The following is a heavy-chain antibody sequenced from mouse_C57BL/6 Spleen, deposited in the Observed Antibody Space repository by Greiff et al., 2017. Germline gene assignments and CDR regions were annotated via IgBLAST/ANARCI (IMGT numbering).Heavy chain of an antibody. Sequence: EVMLVESGGGLVQSGRSLRLSCATSGFTFSDFYMEWVRQAPGKGLEWIAASRNKANDYTTEYSASVKGRFIVSRDTSQSILYLQMNALRAEDTAIYYCARDAGYGNYFDYWGQGTTLTVSS. CDR2: SRNKANDYTT. CDR3: ARDAGYGNYFDY. J-gene: IGHJ2*01. D-gene: IGHD2-10*02. CDR1: GFTFSDFY. V-gene: IGHV7-1*01.